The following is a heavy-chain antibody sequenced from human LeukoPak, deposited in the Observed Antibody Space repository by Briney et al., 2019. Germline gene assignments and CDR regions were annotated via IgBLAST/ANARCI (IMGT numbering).Heavy chain of an antibody. J-gene: IGHJ4*02. D-gene: IGHD6-13*01. CDR1: GFIFSSYW. CDR2: IKQDGSEK. Sequence: GGSLRLSCAAAGFIFSSYWISWVRQAPGKGLEWVDNIKQDGSEKYYVDSVKGRFTISRDNAKKSLYLQMNSLRAEDTAVYYCARRAAADSPFDYWGQGTLVTVSS. V-gene: IGHV3-7*01. CDR3: ARRAAADSPFDY.